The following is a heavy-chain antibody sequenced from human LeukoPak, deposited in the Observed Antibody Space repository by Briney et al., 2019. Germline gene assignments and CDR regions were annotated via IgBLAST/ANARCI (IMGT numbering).Heavy chain of an antibody. V-gene: IGHV4-59*08. D-gene: IGHD3-16*02. CDR2: IYVTGT. CDR3: ARHIGGGIEDMDV. CDR1: GGSIGTYY. J-gene: IGHJ6*03. Sequence: SETLSLTCTVSGGSIGTYYWSWVRQSPGKGLEWIGYIYVTGTRYNPYLPSRVTISLDRSRNQFFLKMSSGTAADTAVYYCARHIGGGIEDMDVWGKGTKVSVSS.